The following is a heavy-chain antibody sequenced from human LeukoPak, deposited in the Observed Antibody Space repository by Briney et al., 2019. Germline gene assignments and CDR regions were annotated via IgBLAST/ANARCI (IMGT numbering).Heavy chain of an antibody. V-gene: IGHV3-48*03. CDR1: GFSFPYG. CDR3: ARTKEMATISYFDS. D-gene: IGHD5-24*01. J-gene: IGHJ4*02. CDR2: IDSSGSTI. Sequence: GGSLRLSCEASGFSFPYGMSWVRQAPGKGLEWVSYIDSSGSTIHYADSVKGRFTISRDNAKNSLYLQMNSLRAEDTAVYYCARTKEMATISYFDSWGQGTLVTVSS.